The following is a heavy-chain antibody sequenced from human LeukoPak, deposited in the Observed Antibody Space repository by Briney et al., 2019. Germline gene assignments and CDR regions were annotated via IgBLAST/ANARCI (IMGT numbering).Heavy chain of an antibody. CDR3: AKDKGGSYASYGMDV. V-gene: IGHV3-30*18. CDR1: GFTFSSYG. Sequence: GGSLRLSCAASGFTFSSYGMHWVRQAPGKGLEWVAVISYDGSNKYYADSVKGRFTISRDNSKNTLYLQMNSLRAEDMAVYYCAKDKGGSYASYGMDVWGQGTTVTVSS. J-gene: IGHJ6*02. D-gene: IGHD2-15*01. CDR2: ISYDGSNK.